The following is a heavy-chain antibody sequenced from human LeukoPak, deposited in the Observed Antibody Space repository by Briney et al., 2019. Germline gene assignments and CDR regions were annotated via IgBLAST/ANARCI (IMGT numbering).Heavy chain of an antibody. V-gene: IGHV4-59*08. J-gene: IGHJ4*02. CDR2: IYYSGST. Sequence: SETLSLTCTVSGGSISSYYWSWIRQPPGKGLEWIGYIYYSGSTYYNPSLKSRVTISVDTSKNQFSLKLSSVTAADTAVYYCARVVGASDSYYFDYWGQGTLVTVSS. CDR1: GGSISSYY. CDR3: ARVVGASDSYYFDY. D-gene: IGHD2-15*01.